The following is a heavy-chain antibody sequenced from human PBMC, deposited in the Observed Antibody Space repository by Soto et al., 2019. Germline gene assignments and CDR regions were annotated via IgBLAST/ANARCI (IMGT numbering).Heavy chain of an antibody. Sequence: PGESLKISCKGSGYSFTSYWIGWVRQMPGKGLEWMGIIYPGDSDTRYSPSFQGQVTISADKSISTAYLQWSSLKASDTAMYYCARLTLYSNHYYGMDVWGQGATVTVSS. V-gene: IGHV5-51*01. D-gene: IGHD4-4*01. CDR1: GYSFTSYW. CDR2: IYPGDSDT. CDR3: ARLTLYSNHYYGMDV. J-gene: IGHJ6*02.